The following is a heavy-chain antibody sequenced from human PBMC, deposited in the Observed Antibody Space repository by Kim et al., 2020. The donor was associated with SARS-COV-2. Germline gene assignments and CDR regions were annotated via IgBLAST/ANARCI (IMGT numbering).Heavy chain of an antibody. D-gene: IGHD6-13*01. Sequence: NPSLKSRVTISVDKSKTQFSLKLSSVTAADTAVYYCASLCIAAADGSLGYWGQGTLVTVSS. J-gene: IGHJ4*02. CDR3: ASLCIAAADGSLGY. V-gene: IGHV4-4*02.